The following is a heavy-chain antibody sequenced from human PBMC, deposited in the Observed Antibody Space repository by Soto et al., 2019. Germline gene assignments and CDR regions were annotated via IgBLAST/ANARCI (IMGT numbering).Heavy chain of an antibody. D-gene: IGHD1-26*01. Sequence: GGSLRLSCAASGFTFSSYGMHWVRQAPGKGLEWVAVISYDGSNKYYADSVKGRFTISRDNSKNTLYLQMNSLRAEDTAVYYCAKDASRWELSDAEYFQHWGQGTLVTVSS. J-gene: IGHJ1*01. V-gene: IGHV3-30*18. CDR2: ISYDGSNK. CDR3: AKDASRWELSDAEYFQH. CDR1: GFTFSSYG.